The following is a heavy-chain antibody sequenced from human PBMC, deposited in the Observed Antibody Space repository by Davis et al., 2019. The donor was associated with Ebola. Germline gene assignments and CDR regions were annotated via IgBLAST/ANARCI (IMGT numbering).Heavy chain of an antibody. J-gene: IGHJ3*02. CDR3: ARDPYYYDSSGYYFNDAFDI. CDR1: GFTFSSYA. CDR2: ISSSGGST. D-gene: IGHD3-22*01. Sequence: GESLKISCAASGFTFSSYAMHWVRQAPGKGLEWVSAISSSGGSTYYADSAKGRFTISRDNAKNSLYLQMNSLRSDDTAVYYCARDPYYYDSSGYYFNDAFDIWGQGTMVTVSS. V-gene: IGHV3-21*04.